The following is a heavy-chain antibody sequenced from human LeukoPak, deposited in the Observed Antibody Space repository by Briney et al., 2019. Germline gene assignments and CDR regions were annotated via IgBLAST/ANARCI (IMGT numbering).Heavy chain of an antibody. V-gene: IGHV5-51*01. CDR1: GYISTNDW. J-gene: IGHJ6*03. CDR2: VYPGDSDT. CDR3: VRSPAVGYDRPGLYFYYMDV. D-gene: IGHD2-2*01. Sequence: GESLKISCKGSGYISTNDWIGWVRQMPGKGLEWVGIVYPGDSDTRYGPSFEGQVTISADKSINTGYLQWSSLKASDTAIYYCVRSPAVGYDRPGLYFYYMDVWGKGTPVTVSS.